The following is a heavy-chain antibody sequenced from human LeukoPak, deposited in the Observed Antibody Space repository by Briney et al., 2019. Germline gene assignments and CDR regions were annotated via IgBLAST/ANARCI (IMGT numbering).Heavy chain of an antibody. J-gene: IGHJ4*02. CDR1: GYTFTGYH. D-gene: IGHD5-12*01. Sequence: GASVKVSCKASGYTFTGYHMHWVRQAPGQGLEWMGWINPNSGGTNYAQKFQGRVTMTRDTSISTAYMELSRLRSDDTAVYYCARPPYGGYGEDFDYWGRGTLVTVSS. CDR3: ARPPYGGYGEDFDY. CDR2: INPNSGGT. V-gene: IGHV1-2*02.